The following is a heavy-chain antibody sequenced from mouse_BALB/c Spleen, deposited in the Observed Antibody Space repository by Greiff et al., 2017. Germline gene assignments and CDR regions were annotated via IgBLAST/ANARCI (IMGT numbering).Heavy chain of an antibody. CDR1: GYSFTGYN. V-gene: IGHV1S135*01. CDR3: ARGNCGAMDY. CDR2: IDPYNGGT. Sequence: EVQLQQSGPELGKPGASVKISCKASGYSFTGYNMYWVKQSHRKSLEWIGYIDPYNGGTSYNQKSKGKATLTVDKSSSTAYMHLNSLTSEDSAIYYCARGNCGAMDYWGQGTSVTVSS. J-gene: IGHJ4*01. D-gene: IGHD2-1*01.